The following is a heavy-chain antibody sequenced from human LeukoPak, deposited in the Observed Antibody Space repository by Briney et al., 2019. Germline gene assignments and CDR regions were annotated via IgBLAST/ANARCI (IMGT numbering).Heavy chain of an antibody. V-gene: IGHV4-61*09. CDR2: VHISGST. J-gene: IGHJ4*02. D-gene: IGHD3-16*01. CDR1: GGSISSRSYC. Sequence: PSQTLSLTCTVSGGSISSRSYCWSWIRQPAGKGLEWIGHVHISGSTNYNSSLKSRVTISVDKSKNQFSLKLSSVTAADTAVYYCASSATDEGGDFDYWGQGTLVTVSS. CDR3: ASSATDEGGDFDY.